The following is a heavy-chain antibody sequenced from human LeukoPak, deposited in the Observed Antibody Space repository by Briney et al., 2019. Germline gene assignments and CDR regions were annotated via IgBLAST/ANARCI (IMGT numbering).Heavy chain of an antibody. V-gene: IGHV1-2*02. Sequence: ASVKVSCKASGHTFTCYYIYWVRQAPGQGLEWMGWINPNNGGTKYTQKFLGRVTMTGDTSINTAYMEVTSLRSDDTAVYYCTRRLGGSSEGYDYWGQGTLVTVSS. CDR3: TRRLGGSSEGYDY. D-gene: IGHD1-26*01. CDR2: INPNNGGT. CDR1: GHTFTCYY. J-gene: IGHJ4*02.